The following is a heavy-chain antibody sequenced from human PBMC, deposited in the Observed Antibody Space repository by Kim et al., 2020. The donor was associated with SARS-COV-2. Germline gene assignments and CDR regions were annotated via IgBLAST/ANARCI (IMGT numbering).Heavy chain of an antibody. CDR1: GGTFSSYA. D-gene: IGHD6-13*01. J-gene: IGHJ6*02. V-gene: IGHV1-69*04. Sequence: SVKVSCKASGGTFSSYAISWVRQAPGQGLEWMGRIIPILGIANYAQKFQGRVTITADKSTSTAYMELSSLRSEDTAVYYCARDVPERAAGTFYYYYGMDVWGQGTTVTVSS. CDR2: IIPILGIA. CDR3: ARDVPERAAGTFYYYYGMDV.